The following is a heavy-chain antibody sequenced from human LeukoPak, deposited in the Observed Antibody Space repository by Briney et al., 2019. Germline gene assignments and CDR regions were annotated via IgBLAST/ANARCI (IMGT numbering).Heavy chain of an antibody. CDR1: GFTFSSYS. CDR3: ARGSSYSGY. D-gene: IGHD3-10*01. J-gene: IGHJ4*02. Sequence: PGGSLRLSCAASGFTFSSYSMNWVRQAPGKGLKWVSSISASSSYISYADSLKGRFTISRDNAKNSLYLQMNSLRAEDTAVYYCARGSSYSGYWGQGTLVTVSS. CDR2: ISASSSYI. V-gene: IGHV3-21*01.